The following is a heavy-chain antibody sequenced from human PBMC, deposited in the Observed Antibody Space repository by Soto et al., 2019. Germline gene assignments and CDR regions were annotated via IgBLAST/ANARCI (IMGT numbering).Heavy chain of an antibody. Sequence: EVQLVESGGGLVQPGGSLRLSCAASGFTFSSYWMSWVRQAPGKGLEWVANIKQDGSEKYYVDSVKGRFTISRDNAKNSLYLQMNSLRAEDMAVYYCARDGTGTYYYYYGMDVWGQGTTVTVSS. V-gene: IGHV3-7*01. D-gene: IGHD1-1*01. CDR2: IKQDGSEK. J-gene: IGHJ6*02. CDR1: GFTFSSYW. CDR3: ARDGTGTYYYYYGMDV.